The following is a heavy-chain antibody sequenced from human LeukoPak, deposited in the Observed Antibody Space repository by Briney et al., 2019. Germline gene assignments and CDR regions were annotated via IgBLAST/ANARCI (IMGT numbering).Heavy chain of an antibody. V-gene: IGHV4-59*01. Sequence: SETLSLTCTVSGGSISSYYWSRIRQPPGKGLEWIGYIYYSGSTNYNPSLKSRVTISVDTSKNQFSLKLSSVTAADTAVYYCARGGGTVAGIWGDAFDIWGQGTMVTVSS. J-gene: IGHJ3*02. D-gene: IGHD6-19*01. CDR3: ARGGGTVAGIWGDAFDI. CDR2: IYYSGST. CDR1: GGSISSYY.